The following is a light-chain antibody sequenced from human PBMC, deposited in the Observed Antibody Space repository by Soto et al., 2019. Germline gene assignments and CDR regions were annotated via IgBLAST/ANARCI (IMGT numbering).Light chain of an antibody. CDR3: SSYTSISTLYV. CDR1: SSDVGGYNY. V-gene: IGLV2-14*01. Sequence: QSALTQPASVSGSPGQSITISCTGTSSDVGGYNYVSWYQQHPGKAPKLMIYDVSNRPSGVSNRFSGSKSGNTASLTISGLQAEDEADYYCSSYTSISTLYVFGTGTKLTV. J-gene: IGLJ1*01. CDR2: DVS.